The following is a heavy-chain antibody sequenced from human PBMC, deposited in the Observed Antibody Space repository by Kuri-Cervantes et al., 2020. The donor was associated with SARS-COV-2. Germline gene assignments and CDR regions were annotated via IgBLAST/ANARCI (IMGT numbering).Heavy chain of an antibody. Sequence: GESLKISCAASGFTFSSYAMSWVRQAPGKGLEWVSAISGSGGSTYYADSVKGRFTISRDNAKNSLYLQMNSLRAEDTAVYYCARVGSTMVRGVIMRGADAFDIWGQGTMVTVSS. D-gene: IGHD3-10*01. J-gene: IGHJ3*02. V-gene: IGHV3-23*01. CDR1: GFTFSSYA. CDR2: ISGSGGST. CDR3: ARVGSTMVRGVIMRGADAFDI.